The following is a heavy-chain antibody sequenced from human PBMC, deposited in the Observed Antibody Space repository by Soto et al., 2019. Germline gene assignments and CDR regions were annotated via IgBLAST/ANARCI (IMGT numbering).Heavy chain of an antibody. CDR1: GFRLYIAG. CDR3: SKDRCSTI. CDR2: IKTTAEGGTT. Sequence: GGSPDLSWASFGFRLYIAGITGSRQAPGKGLEWVGRIKTTAEGGTTDYAAPVKGRFTMSRDDSKNTLYLQMNSLKTEDTAVYYCSKDRCSTIWGQGTPVTVSS. D-gene: IGHD2-15*01. J-gene: IGHJ4*02. V-gene: IGHV3-15*07.